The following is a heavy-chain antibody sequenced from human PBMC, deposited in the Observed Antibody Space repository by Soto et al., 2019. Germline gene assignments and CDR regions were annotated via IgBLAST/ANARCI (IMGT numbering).Heavy chain of an antibody. CDR1: GFTFSSYW. J-gene: IGHJ4*02. CDR2: IKQDGSEK. CDR3: ARDRRGYSYGYNDY. D-gene: IGHD5-18*01. Sequence: EVQLVESGGGLVQPGGSLRLSCAASGFTFSSYWMSWVRQAPGKGLEWVANIKQDGSEKYYVDSVKGRFTISRDNAKNSLYLQMNSLRAEDTAVYYCARDRRGYSYGYNDYWGQGTPVTVSS. V-gene: IGHV3-7*01.